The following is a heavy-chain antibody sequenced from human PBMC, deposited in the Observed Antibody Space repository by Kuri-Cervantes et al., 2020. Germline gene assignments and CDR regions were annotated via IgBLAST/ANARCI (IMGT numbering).Heavy chain of an antibody. J-gene: IGHJ6*02. CDR2: SEWDEDK. V-gene: IGHV2-70*01. CDR3: ARMVNGDYLEKRDYCGMDV. CDR1: GYSLRPSGMC. D-gene: IGHD4-17*01. Sequence: SGVTLVIPTHTLTLPCNLLGYSLRPSGMCVSWIRQPPGKTREWLALSEWDEDKYDSTPLQNRLTISKATSKHQVVLTMTNMDPMDTATYYWARMVNGDYLEKRDYCGMDVWGQGTPVTVSS.